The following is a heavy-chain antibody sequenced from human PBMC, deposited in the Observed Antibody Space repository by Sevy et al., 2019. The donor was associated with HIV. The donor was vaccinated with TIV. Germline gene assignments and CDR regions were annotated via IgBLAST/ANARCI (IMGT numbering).Heavy chain of an antibody. CDR2: VYSGGST. D-gene: IGHD3-22*01. J-gene: IGHJ4*02. CDR1: GVAISSNY. Sequence: GGSLRLSCVASGVAISSNYMSWVRQAPGKGLEWISAVYSGGSTYYADSVKGRFTISRDISKNTVYLQMSSLRAEDTAVYYCAGQYFHHSSGYFSLWGQGTLVTVSS. V-gene: IGHV3-53*01. CDR3: AGQYFHHSSGYFSL.